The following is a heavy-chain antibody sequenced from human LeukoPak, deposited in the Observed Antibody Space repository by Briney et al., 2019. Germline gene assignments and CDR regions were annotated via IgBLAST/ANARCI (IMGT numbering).Heavy chain of an antibody. V-gene: IGHV3-23*01. CDR2: ISGNAGGT. CDR1: GFTFSSYA. Sequence: GSLRLSCAASGFTFSSYAMSWVRQAPGKGLEWVSAISGNAGGTYYADSVKGRVTISRDNSKNTLYLQMHSLRVEDTAVYYCAKVNYDSSGTDAFDIWGQGTMVTVSS. CDR3: AKVNYDSSGTDAFDI. J-gene: IGHJ3*02. D-gene: IGHD3-22*01.